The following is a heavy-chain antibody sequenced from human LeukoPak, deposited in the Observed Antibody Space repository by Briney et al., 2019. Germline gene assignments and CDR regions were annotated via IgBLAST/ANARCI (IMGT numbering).Heavy chain of an antibody. CDR2: ISSSGSTI. J-gene: IGHJ6*04. V-gene: IGHV3-48*04. CDR3: AELGITMIGGV. D-gene: IGHD3-10*02. Sequence: GGSLRLSCAASGFNFSSYWMSWVRQAPGKGLEWVSYISSSGSTIYYADSVKGRFTISRDNAKNSLYLQMNSLRAEDTAVYYCAELGITMIGGVWGKGTTVTISS. CDR1: GFNFSSYW.